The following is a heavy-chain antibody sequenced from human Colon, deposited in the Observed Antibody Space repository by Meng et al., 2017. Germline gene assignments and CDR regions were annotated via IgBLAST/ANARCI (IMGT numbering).Heavy chain of an antibody. D-gene: IGHD3-3*01. Sequence: QGQLWQAGAEVKKPGASVKVSCKTSEYTFTSYDIEWVRQATGQGLEWMGWMNPNTGKTGYAQKFQGRVTMTRNTSISTAYMELGSLSAEDTAVYFCARVSGFGQNFIRFWGQGTLVTVSS. V-gene: IGHV1-8*01. CDR3: ARVSGFGQNFIRF. J-gene: IGHJ4*02. CDR2: MNPNTGKT. CDR1: EYTFTSYD.